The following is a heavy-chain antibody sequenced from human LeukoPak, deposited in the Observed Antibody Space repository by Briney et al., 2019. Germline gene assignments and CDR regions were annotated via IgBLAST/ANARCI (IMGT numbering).Heavy chain of an antibody. J-gene: IGHJ4*02. Sequence: GESLKISCAASGFTFSSYSMNWVRQAPGKGLEWVSSISSSSSYIYYADSVKGRFTISRDNAKNSLYLQMNILRAEDTAVYYCAGGRYSGSYRSYFDYWGQGTLVTVSS. V-gene: IGHV3-21*01. CDR1: GFTFSSYS. CDR3: AGGRYSGSYRSYFDY. D-gene: IGHD1-26*01. CDR2: ISSSSSYI.